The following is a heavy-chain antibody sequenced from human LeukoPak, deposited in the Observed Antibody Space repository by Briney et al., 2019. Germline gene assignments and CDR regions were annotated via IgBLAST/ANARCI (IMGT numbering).Heavy chain of an antibody. D-gene: IGHD3-10*01. CDR3: ARVSGLGMNEYYQH. J-gene: IGHJ1*01. V-gene: IGHV3-74*01. CDR1: GLTFGNSW. CDR2: INNEGTTI. Sequence: GGSLRLSCEASGLTFGNSWMHWVRQAPGRGLVWVSRINNEGTTISYADSVKGRFTISRDNAKNTLYLQMNSLRAEGTAVYYCARVSGLGMNEYYQHWGQGTLVTVAS.